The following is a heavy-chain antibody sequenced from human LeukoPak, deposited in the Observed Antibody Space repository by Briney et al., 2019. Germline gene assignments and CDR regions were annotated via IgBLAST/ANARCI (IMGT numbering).Heavy chain of an antibody. CDR3: AKGHTDSEWLYFDS. CDR1: GFTFSTYA. D-gene: IGHD5-12*01. J-gene: IGHJ4*02. CDR2: IRGSGDST. Sequence: GGSLRLSRAASGFTFSTYAMSWVRQAPGKGLEWGSGIRGSGDSTYYADSVKGRFTISRDNSKNTLYLQMNSLRAEDTAVYYCAKGHTDSEWLYFDSWGQGSLVTVSS. V-gene: IGHV3-23*01.